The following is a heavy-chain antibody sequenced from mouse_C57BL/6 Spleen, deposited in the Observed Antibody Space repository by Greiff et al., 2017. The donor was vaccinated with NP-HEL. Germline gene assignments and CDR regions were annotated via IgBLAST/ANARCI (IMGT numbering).Heavy chain of an antibody. J-gene: IGHJ3*01. Sequence: EVQLQQSGPELVKPGASVKISCKASGYTFTDYYMNWVKQSHGKSLEWIGDINPNNGGTSYNQKFKGKATLTVDKSSSTAYMELRSLTSEDSAVYYCASSLDSSGVFAYWGQGTLVTVSA. D-gene: IGHD3-2*02. V-gene: IGHV1-26*01. CDR1: GYTFTDYY. CDR2: INPNNGGT. CDR3: ASSLDSSGVFAY.